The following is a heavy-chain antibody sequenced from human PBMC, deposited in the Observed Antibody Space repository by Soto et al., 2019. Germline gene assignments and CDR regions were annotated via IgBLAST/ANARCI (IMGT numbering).Heavy chain of an antibody. D-gene: IGHD2-2*01. CDR3: AASVGYCSSTSCYGVYNWFDP. CDR2: INPNSGGT. V-gene: IGHV1-2*02. J-gene: IGHJ5*02. Sequence: ASVKVSCKASGYTFTGYYMHWVRQAPGQGLEWMGWINPNSGGTNYAQKFQGRVTMTRDTSISTAYMELSRLRSDDTAVYYCAASVGYCSSTSCYGVYNWFDPWGQGTLVTVSS. CDR1: GYTFTGYY.